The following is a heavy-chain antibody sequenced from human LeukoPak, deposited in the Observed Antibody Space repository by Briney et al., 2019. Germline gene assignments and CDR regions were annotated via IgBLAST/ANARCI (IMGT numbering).Heavy chain of an antibody. Sequence: SGGSLRLSCAASGFTFDDYGMSWVRHAPGKGLEWVSGINWNGGSTGYADSVKGRFTISRDNAKNSLYLQMNSLRAEDTALYHCARDRQGCRDGTSCYYWFDPWGQGTLVTVSS. J-gene: IGHJ5*02. V-gene: IGHV3-20*01. D-gene: IGHD2-2*01. CDR1: GFTFDDYG. CDR2: INWNGGST. CDR3: ARDRQGCRDGTSCYYWFDP.